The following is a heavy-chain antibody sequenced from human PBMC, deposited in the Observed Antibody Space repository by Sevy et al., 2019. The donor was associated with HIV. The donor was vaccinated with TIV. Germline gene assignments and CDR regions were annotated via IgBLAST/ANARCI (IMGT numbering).Heavy chain of an antibody. CDR2: ISGSGGST. V-gene: IGHV3-23*01. J-gene: IGHJ6*02. CDR3: AKVAVTNYYYYYGMDV. Sequence: GESLKISCAASGFTFSSYAMSWVRQAPGKGLEWVSAISGSGGSTYYAASVKGRFTISRDNSKNTLYLQMNSLRAEDTAVYYCAKVAVTNYYYYYGMDVWGQGTTVTVSS. D-gene: IGHD4-17*01. CDR1: GFTFSSYA.